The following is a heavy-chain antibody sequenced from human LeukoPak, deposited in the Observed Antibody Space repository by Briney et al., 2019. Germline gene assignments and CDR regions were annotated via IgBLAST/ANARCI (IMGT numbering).Heavy chain of an antibody. CDR3: ATALSNPFYDSSGYYYGYFQH. J-gene: IGHJ1*01. Sequence: ASVKVSCKVSGYTLTELSMHWVRQATGKGLEWMGGFDPEDGESVYAQKSQGRVTMTEDTSTDTAYMELSSLRSEDTAVYYCATALSNPFYDSSGYYYGYFQHWGQGTLVTVSS. CDR2: FDPEDGES. CDR1: GYTLTELS. D-gene: IGHD3-22*01. V-gene: IGHV1-24*01.